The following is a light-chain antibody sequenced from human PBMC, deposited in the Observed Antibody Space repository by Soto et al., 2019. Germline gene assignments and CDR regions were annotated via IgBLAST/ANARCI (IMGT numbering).Light chain of an antibody. J-gene: IGLJ2*01. CDR1: SSDVGGNNY. CDR3: SSYAGSNNVI. V-gene: IGLV2-8*01. Sequence: QTELTQPASASGSPGQSVAISCTGTSSDVGGNNYVSWYQQHPGKAPKLMVYEVTKLPSGVPDRFSGSKSGNTASLTVSGLQAEDEADYYCSSYAGSNNVIFGGGTQLTVL. CDR2: EVT.